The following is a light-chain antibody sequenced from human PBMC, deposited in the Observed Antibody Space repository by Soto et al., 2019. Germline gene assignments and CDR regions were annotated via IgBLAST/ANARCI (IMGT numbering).Light chain of an antibody. CDR1: QGISNY. J-gene: IGKJ3*01. V-gene: IGKV1-9*01. CDR3: QQLNSSPFT. CDR2: AAS. Sequence: IQLTQSPSFLSASVGDRVTITCRASQGISNYLAWYQQKPGKAPQLLIYAASTLQSGVPSRFSGSGSGTEFTLTISRLQPEDFATYCCQQLNSSPFTFGPGTKVDIK.